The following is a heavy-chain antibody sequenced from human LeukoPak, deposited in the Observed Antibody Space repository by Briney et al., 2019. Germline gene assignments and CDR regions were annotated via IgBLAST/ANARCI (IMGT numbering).Heavy chain of an antibody. D-gene: IGHD5-12*01. CDR1: GGSISSSSYY. J-gene: IGHJ3*01. V-gene: IGHV4-39*07. Sequence: SETLSLTCTVSGGSISSSSYYWGWIRQPPGKGLEWIGSIYYSGSTYYNPSLKSRVTISVDTSKNQFSLKLSSVTAADTAVYYCARDLSGYSGYGCWGQGTMVTVSS. CDR2: IYYSGST. CDR3: ARDLSGYSGYGC.